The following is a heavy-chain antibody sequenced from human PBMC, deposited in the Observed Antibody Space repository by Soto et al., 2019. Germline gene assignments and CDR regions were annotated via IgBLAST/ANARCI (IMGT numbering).Heavy chain of an antibody. V-gene: IGHV3-30*18. CDR3: AKDGYYYVSSGYYLEY. D-gene: IGHD3-22*01. Sequence: QVQLVESGGGVVQPGRSLRLSCAASGFTFSSYGMHWVRQAPGKGLEWVAVISDDGSNKYYADTVKGRCTISRDNYKNTLYLRMNSLRAEDTAVYYCAKDGYYYVSSGYYLEYWGQGTLVTVSS. CDR1: GFTFSSYG. CDR2: ISDDGSNK. J-gene: IGHJ4*02.